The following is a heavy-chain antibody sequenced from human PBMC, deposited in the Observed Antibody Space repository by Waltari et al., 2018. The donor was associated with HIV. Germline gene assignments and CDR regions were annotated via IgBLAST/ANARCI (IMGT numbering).Heavy chain of an antibody. D-gene: IGHD6-13*01. CDR1: GYSISSGYY. V-gene: IGHV4-38-2*02. J-gene: IGHJ6*02. CDR3: ARDRSWVNGFWGSSWPDTPYYYYGMDV. Sequence: QVQLQESGPGLVKPSETLSLTCTVSGYSISSGYYWGWIRQPPGKGLEWIGSIYHSGSTYYNPSLKSRVTISVDTSKNQFSLKLSSVTAADTAVYYCARDRSWVNGFWGSSWPDTPYYYYGMDVWGQGTTVTVSS. CDR2: IYHSGST.